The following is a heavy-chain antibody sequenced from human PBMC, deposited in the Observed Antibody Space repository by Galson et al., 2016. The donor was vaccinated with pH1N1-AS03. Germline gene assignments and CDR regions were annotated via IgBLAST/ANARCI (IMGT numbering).Heavy chain of an antibody. J-gene: IGHJ6*02. CDR2: IYPGDSDT. V-gene: IGHV5-51*01. D-gene: IGHD6-6*01. Sequence: QSGAEVKKPGESLKISCKGSGHIFANYWIGWVRQTPGKGLEWMGLIYPGDSDTRYSPSFQGQVTISADQSLSTAYLQWSSLKASDTAMYYCASSRIAAHTYYFHGIDVWGQGTTVPVSS. CDR1: GHIFANYW. CDR3: ASSRIAAHTYYFHGIDV.